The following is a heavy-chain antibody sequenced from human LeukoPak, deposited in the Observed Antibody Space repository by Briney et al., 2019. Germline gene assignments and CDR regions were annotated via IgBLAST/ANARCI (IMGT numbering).Heavy chain of an antibody. D-gene: IGHD3-22*01. J-gene: IGHJ6*02. V-gene: IGHV3-66*01. CDR2: ISRGGST. CDR1: GFNVSLNY. CDR3: ARAHYYDYSYGMDV. Sequence: GGSLRLSCAASGFNVSLNYMTWVRQAPGRGLEWVSFISRGGSTYYPDSVKGRFTISRDNSKNTLLLQMNSLRAEDTAVYFCARAHYYDYSYGMDVWGQGTAVTVSS.